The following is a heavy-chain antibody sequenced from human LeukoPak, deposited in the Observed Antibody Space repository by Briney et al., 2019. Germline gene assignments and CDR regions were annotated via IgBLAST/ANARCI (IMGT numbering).Heavy chain of an antibody. Sequence: ASVKVSCKASGYTFTGYYMHWVRQAPGQGLEWMGWINPNSGGTNYAQKFQGRVTMTRDTSISTAYMELSRLRSDDTAVYYCARGSSTVTHSGTAHWGQGTLVTVSS. CDR1: GYTFTGYY. CDR3: ARGSSTVTHSGTAH. CDR2: INPNSGGT. J-gene: IGHJ4*02. V-gene: IGHV1-2*02. D-gene: IGHD4-17*01.